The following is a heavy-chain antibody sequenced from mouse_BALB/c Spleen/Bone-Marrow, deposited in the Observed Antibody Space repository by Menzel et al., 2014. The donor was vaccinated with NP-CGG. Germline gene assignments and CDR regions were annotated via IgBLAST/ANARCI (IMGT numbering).Heavy chain of an antibody. D-gene: IGHD1-1*01. Sequence: EVQLQQSGAELEKPGASVRLSCTASGFNIKDTYMHWVKQRPEQGLEWTGRIDPANGNTKYDPKFQGKATITADTSSNTAYLQLSSLTSEDTAVYYCANYYYGSSLFAYWGQGTLVTVSA. CDR2: IDPANGNT. CDR3: ANYYYGSSLFAY. CDR1: GFNIKDTY. J-gene: IGHJ3*01. V-gene: IGHV14-3*02.